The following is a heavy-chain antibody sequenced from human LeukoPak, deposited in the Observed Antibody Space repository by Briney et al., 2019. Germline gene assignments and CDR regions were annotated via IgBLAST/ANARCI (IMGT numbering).Heavy chain of an antibody. CDR2: IYYSGNT. D-gene: IGHD3-22*01. J-gene: IGHJ4*02. CDR1: GGPISNYY. Sequence: PSETLSLTCTVSGGPISNYYWIWIRQPPGKGLEWIGYIYYSGNTNYNPSLKSRVTISVDTSKNQFSLKLSSVTAADTAVYYCARWYYDTSGRYFDYWGQGILVTVSS. CDR3: ARWYYDTSGRYFDY. V-gene: IGHV4-59*01.